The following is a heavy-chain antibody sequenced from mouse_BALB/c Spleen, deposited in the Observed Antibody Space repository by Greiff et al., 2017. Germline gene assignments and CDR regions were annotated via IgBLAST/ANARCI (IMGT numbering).Heavy chain of an antibody. CDR1: GYSFTGYY. D-gene: IGHD1-1*01. Sequence: LVKTGASVKISCKASGYSFTGYYMHWVKQSHGKSLEWIGYISCYNGATSYNQKFKGKATFTVDTSSSTAYMQFNSLTSEDSAVYYCAYGPNYFDYRGQGTTLTVSS. V-gene: IGHV1S34*01. CDR3: AYGPNYFDY. J-gene: IGHJ2*01. CDR2: ISCYNGAT.